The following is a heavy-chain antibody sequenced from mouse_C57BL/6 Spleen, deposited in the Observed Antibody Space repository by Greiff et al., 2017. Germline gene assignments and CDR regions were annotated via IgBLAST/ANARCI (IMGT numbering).Heavy chain of an antibody. J-gene: IGHJ2*01. CDR2: IDPSDSYT. V-gene: IGHV1-50*01. Sequence: QVQLQQPGAELVQPGASVQLSCKASSYTFPSYWMQLVKQRPGQGLELIGEIDPSDSYTNYNQKFKGKASLTVDTSSSTAYMQLSSLTSEDSAVYYCARWRYCGNSYGDYFDYWGQGTTRTASS. CDR1: SYTFPSYW. D-gene: IGHD1-1*01. CDR3: ARWRYCGNSYGDYFDY.